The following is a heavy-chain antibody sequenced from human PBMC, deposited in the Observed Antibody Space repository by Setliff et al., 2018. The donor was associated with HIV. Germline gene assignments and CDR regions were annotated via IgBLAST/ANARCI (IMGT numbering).Heavy chain of an antibody. CDR2: INLENFYT. J-gene: IGHJ3*02. D-gene: IGHD2-21*02. Sequence: ASVKVSCKTSGGTFSIFSITWVRQAPGQRPEWMGWINLENFYTKYSQNFQGRVTITTETSATTAFMELSNLKSEDTAMYYCARSVVVYGGDSVPFDIWGPGTLVTVSS. CDR1: GGTFSIFS. CDR3: ARSVVVYGGDSVPFDI. V-gene: IGHV1-3*01.